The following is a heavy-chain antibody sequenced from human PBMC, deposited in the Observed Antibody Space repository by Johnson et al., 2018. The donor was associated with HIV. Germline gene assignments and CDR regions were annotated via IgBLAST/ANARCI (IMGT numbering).Heavy chain of an antibody. CDR2: IRYDGSNK. CDR3: ARDHGWSRGWLFDAFDV. CDR1: GFTFSSYG. D-gene: IGHD6-19*01. Sequence: QMLLVESGGGVVQPGGSLRLSCAASGFTFSSYGMHWVRQAPGKGLEWVAFIRYDGSNKYYADSVKGRFTISRDNSKNTLYLQMNSLRAEDTAVYYCARDHGWSRGWLFDAFDVWGQGTMVTVSS. J-gene: IGHJ3*01. V-gene: IGHV3-30*02.